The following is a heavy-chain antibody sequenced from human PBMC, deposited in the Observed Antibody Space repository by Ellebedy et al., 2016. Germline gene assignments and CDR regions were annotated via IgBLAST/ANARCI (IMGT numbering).Heavy chain of an antibody. V-gene: IGHV4-61*01. J-gene: IGHJ5*02. CDR3: ERVSRWLQHFDP. CDR2: IYYSWST. CDR1: GGSVSSGSYY. Sequence: GSLRLSCTVSGGSVSSGSYYWSWIRQPPGKGLEWIGYIYYSWSTHYNPSLKSRVTISVDTSQNPFSLKLSLVTASDTAGYYCERVSRWLQHFDPWGQGTLVTVSP. D-gene: IGHD5-24*01.